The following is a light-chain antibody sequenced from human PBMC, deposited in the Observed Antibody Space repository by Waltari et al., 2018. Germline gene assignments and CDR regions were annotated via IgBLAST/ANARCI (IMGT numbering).Light chain of an antibody. J-gene: IGLJ1*01. CDR1: SSNIGAGYD. V-gene: IGLV1-40*01. CDR2: GTF. Sequence: QSELTQPPSVSGAPGQRVTISCTGSSSNIGAGYDVHWYKQLPGTAPKRLIYGTFNRPSGVPDRVSGSKSGTSASLAITGLQAEDEADYYCQSFDSSLTRYVFGTGTKVTVL. CDR3: QSFDSSLTRYV.